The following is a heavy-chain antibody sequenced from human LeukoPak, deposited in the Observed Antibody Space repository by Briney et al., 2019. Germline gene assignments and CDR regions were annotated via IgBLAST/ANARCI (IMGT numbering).Heavy chain of an antibody. V-gene: IGHV4-59*01. J-gene: IGHJ3*02. CDR2: ISYSGST. Sequence: NPSETLSLTCTISGGSISNYYWTWIRQPPGKGLEWIGFISYSGSTSYNPSLKSRVTISLGTSKNQFSLKLSSVTAADTAVYYCARAYYFDSSGYDDAFDIWGQGTMVTVSS. CDR1: GGSISNYY. D-gene: IGHD3-22*01. CDR3: ARAYYFDSSGYDDAFDI.